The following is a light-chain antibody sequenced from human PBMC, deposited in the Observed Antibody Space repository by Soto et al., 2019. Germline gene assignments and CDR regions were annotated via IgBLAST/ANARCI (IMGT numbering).Light chain of an antibody. J-gene: IGKJ4*01. CDR2: AAS. CDR1: QGISSS. Sequence: DIQLTQSPSFLSASVGDRVTITCRASQGISSSLAWYQQKPGKAPKLLIYAASTLQSGVPSRFSGSGSGTEFTLTISSLQPEDFATYYCQQLNTYPQVTFGGGTKVEIK. CDR3: QQLNTYPQVT. V-gene: IGKV1-9*01.